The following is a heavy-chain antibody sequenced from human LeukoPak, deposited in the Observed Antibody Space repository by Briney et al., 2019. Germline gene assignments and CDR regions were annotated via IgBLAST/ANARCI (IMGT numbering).Heavy chain of an antibody. CDR2: IYYSGST. D-gene: IGHD2-2*01. CDR3: ARLVVPAAMSPKGLYYFDY. Sequence: SETLSLTCTVSGGSISSSSYYWGWIRQPPGKGLEWIGSIYYSGSTYYNPSLKSRVTISVDTTKNQFSLKLSSVTAADTAVYYCARLVVPAAMSPKGLYYFDYWGQGTLVTVSS. CDR1: GGSISSSSYY. J-gene: IGHJ4*02. V-gene: IGHV4-39*01.